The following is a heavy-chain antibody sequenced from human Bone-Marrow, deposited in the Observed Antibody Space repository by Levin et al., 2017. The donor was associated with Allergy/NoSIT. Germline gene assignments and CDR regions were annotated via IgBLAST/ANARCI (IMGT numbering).Heavy chain of an antibody. CDR2: ISSSSSTI. CDR3: ARNERWYCTSTSCPPYFDY. CDR1: GFTFSSYT. V-gene: IGHV3-48*02. J-gene: IGHJ4*02. D-gene: IGHD2-2*01. Sequence: GESLTISCAASGFTFSSYTMNWVRQAPGKGLEWVSYISSSSSTIYYADSVKGRFTISRDNAKNSLYLQMNSLGDEDTAVYYCARNERWYCTSTSCPPYFDYWGQGTLVTVSS.